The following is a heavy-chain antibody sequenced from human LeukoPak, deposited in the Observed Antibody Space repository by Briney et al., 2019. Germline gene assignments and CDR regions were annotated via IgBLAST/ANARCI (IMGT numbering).Heavy chain of an antibody. V-gene: IGHV4-4*02. J-gene: IGHJ3*02. CDR3: ASTVVTPVAFDI. Sequence: PSETLSLTCAVSGGSISSSNWWSWVRQPPGKGLEWIGEIYHSGSTNYNPSLKSRVTISVDTSKNQFSLKLSSVTAADTAVYYCASTVVTPVAFDIWGQGTMVTVSS. CDR1: GGSISSSNW. D-gene: IGHD4-23*01. CDR2: IYHSGST.